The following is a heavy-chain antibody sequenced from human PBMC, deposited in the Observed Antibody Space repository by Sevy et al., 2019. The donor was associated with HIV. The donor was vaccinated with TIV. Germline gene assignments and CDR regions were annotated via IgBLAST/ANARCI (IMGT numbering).Heavy chain of an antibody. Sequence: ASVKVSCKASGYTFTSYYMHWVRQAPGQGLEWMGIINRSGGSTSYAQKFQGRVTMTRDTSRSTVYMERSSLRSEDTAVYYCARDRYDSRGLGSGCYFDLWGRGTLVTVSS. D-gene: IGHD3-22*01. CDR2: INRSGGST. V-gene: IGHV1-46*01. CDR3: ARDRYDSRGLGSGCYFDL. J-gene: IGHJ2*01. CDR1: GYTFTSYY.